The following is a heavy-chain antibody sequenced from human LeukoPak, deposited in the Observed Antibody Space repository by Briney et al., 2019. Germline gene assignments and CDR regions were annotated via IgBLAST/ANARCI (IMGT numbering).Heavy chain of an antibody. CDR2: IKEDGTET. D-gene: IGHD3-22*01. V-gene: IGHV3-7*05. Sequence: GGSLRLSCAGSGFSFSNYWMSWVRQAPGKGLEWVASIKEDGTETYSVDSVKGRFTISRDNTKKALYLQMNSLRAEDTAVYYCARDLIHRSGEANYWGRGTLVTVSS. CDR3: ARDLIHRSGEANY. J-gene: IGHJ4*02. CDR1: GFSFSNYW.